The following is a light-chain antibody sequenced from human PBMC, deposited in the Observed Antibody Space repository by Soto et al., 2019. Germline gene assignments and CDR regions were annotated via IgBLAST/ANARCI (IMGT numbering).Light chain of an antibody. J-gene: IGLJ1*01. CDR2: DVS. Sequence: QSALTQPASVSGSPGQSITISCTGTSSDVGGYNYVSWYQHHPGKAPKLMIFDVSNRPSGVSNRISGSKSGNTASLTISALQPEDEADYYCSSYTTSNTRQIVFGTGTKVTVL. CDR3: SSYTTSNTRQIV. CDR1: SSDVGGYNY. V-gene: IGLV2-14*03.